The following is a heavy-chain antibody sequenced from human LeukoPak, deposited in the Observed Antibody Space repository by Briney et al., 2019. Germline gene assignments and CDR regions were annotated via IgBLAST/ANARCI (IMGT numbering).Heavy chain of an antibody. CDR2: IYSSGST. J-gene: IGHJ4*02. CDR1: GFTVSSNY. D-gene: IGHD5-24*01. Sequence: GGSLRLSCAASGFTVSSNYMSWVRQAPGKGLEWVSLIYSSGSTYYADSVKGRFTISRDHSKNTLYLQMNSLTAEDTAVYYCARTSLSGDGYKVGYFDYWGLGTLVTVSS. V-gene: IGHV3-53*01. CDR3: ARTSLSGDGYKVGYFDY.